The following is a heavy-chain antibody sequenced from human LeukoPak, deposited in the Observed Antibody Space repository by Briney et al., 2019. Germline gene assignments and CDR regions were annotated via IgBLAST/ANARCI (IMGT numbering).Heavy chain of an antibody. D-gene: IGHD2-2*01. J-gene: IGHJ5*02. CDR1: GYTFTSYG. CDR3: ARDTEDIVVVPAAVNWFDP. Sequence: ASVKVSCKASGYTFTSYGISWVRQAPGQGLEWMGWIIAYNGNTNYAQKLQGRVTMTTDTSASTAYMELRSLRSDDTAVYYCARDTEDIVVVPAAVNWFDPWGQGTLVTVSS. CDR2: IIAYNGNT. V-gene: IGHV1-18*04.